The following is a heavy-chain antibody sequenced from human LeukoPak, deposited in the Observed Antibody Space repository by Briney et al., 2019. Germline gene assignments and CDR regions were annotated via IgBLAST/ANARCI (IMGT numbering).Heavy chain of an antibody. CDR1: GFIVSSNY. CDR3: ARDLPPRALGAFDI. CDR2: ISSGSSTI. Sequence: PGGSLRLSCAASGFIVSSNYMTWVRQTPGKGLEWVSYISSGSSTIYYADSVKGRFTISRDNAKNSLYLQMNSLRREDTAVYYCARDLPPRALGAFDIWGQGTMVTVSS. V-gene: IGHV3-48*01. J-gene: IGHJ3*02. D-gene: IGHD7-27*01.